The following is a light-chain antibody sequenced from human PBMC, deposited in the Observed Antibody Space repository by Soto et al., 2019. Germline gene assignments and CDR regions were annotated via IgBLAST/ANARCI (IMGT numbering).Light chain of an antibody. J-gene: IGKJ1*01. CDR1: QSIGSGS. CDR2: GAS. CDR3: QEYADSPPWT. Sequence: EIVLTQSPGTLSLSPGERAALSCRASQSIGSGSLAWYQQRPGQAPRLLVYGASSRATGVPDRFSGSGSGTDFTLTISRLEPEDFAVYYCQEYADSPPWTFGQGTKVEIK. V-gene: IGKV3-20*01.